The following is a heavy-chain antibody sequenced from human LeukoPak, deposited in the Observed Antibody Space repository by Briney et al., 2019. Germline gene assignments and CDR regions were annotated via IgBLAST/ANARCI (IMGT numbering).Heavy chain of an antibody. CDR3: ARAIRADRRGSWFDP. Sequence: ASVKVSCTASGYTFTTYAISWVRQAPGQGLEWMGWISAYNGNTNYAQKLQGRVTMTTNTSTGTAYVELRSLRSEDTAVYYCARAIRADRRGSWFDPWGQGTLVTVSS. CDR1: GYTFTTYA. J-gene: IGHJ5*02. CDR2: ISAYNGNT. D-gene: IGHD6-6*01. V-gene: IGHV1-18*01.